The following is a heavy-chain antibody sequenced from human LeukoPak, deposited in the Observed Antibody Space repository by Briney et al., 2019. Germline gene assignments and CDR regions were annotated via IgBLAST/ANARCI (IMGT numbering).Heavy chain of an antibody. CDR1: GGSISSYY. CDR2: IYYSGST. J-gene: IGHJ5*02. Sequence: SETLSLTCTVSGGSISSYYWSWIRQPPGKGLEWIGYIYYSGSTNYNPSLKSRVTISVDTSKNQFSLKLSSVTAADTAVYYCARILASLLWFGELFGSRWFDPWGQGTLVTVSS. CDR3: ARILASLLWFGELFGSRWFDP. D-gene: IGHD3-10*01. V-gene: IGHV4-59*12.